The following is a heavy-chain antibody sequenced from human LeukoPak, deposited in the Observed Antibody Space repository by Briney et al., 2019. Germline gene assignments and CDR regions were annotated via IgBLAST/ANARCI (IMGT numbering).Heavy chain of an antibody. Sequence: SETLSLTCTVSGGSLSSSSYYWGWIRQPPGKGLEWIGSIYYSGSTYYNPSLKSRVTISVDTSKNQFSLKLSSVTAADTAVYYCARLQEDSSGCYYFDYWGQGTLVTVSS. V-gene: IGHV4-39*01. J-gene: IGHJ4*02. CDR2: IYYSGST. CDR1: GGSLSSSSYY. D-gene: IGHD3-22*01. CDR3: ARLQEDSSGCYYFDY.